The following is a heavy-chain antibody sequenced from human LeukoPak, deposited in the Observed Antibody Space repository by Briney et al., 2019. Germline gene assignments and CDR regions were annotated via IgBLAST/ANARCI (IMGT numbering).Heavy chain of an antibody. J-gene: IGHJ4*02. D-gene: IGHD2-2*01. CDR1: GFTFSDYY. V-gene: IGHV3-23*01. CDR3: AKDNVVGRSTSCYYFDY. CDR2: ISGSGGST. Sequence: GGSLRLSCAASGFTFSDYYMSWIRQAPGKGLEWVSAISGSGGSTYYADSVKGRFTISRDNSKNTLYLQMNSLRAEDTAVYYCAKDNVVGRSTSCYYFDYWGQGTLVTVSS.